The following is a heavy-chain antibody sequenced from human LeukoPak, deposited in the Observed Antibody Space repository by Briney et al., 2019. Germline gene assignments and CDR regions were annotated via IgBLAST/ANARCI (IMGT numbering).Heavy chain of an antibody. J-gene: IGHJ5*02. CDR1: GGSISIYY. CDR2: IYNSGST. Sequence: SETLSLTCIVPGGSISIYYWNWIRQPPGKGLEWIGYIYNSGSTDYNPSLKRRVTISADTSKNQFSLKLTSVTAADTAGYYCARDRELGSWGQGILVTVSS. CDR3: ARDRELGS. D-gene: IGHD3-16*01. V-gene: IGHV4-59*01.